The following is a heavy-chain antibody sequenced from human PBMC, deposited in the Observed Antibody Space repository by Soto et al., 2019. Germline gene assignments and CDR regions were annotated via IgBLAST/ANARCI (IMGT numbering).Heavy chain of an antibody. CDR2: IIPILGIA. CDR1: GGTFSSYT. J-gene: IGHJ4*02. CDR3: ASAEYSGYDSQIDY. V-gene: IGHV1-69*02. Sequence: QVQLVQSGAEVKKPGSSVKVSCKASGGTFSSYTISWVRQAPGQGLEWMGRIIPILGIANYAQKFQGRVTITAYKSTSTAYMELSSLRSEDTAVYYCASAEYSGYDSQIDYWGQGTLVTVSS. D-gene: IGHD5-12*01.